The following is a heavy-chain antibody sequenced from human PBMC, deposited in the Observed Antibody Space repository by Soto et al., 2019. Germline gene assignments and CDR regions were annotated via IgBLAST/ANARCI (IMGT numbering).Heavy chain of an antibody. Sequence: YVDSVKGRFTISRDNAKNSLFLQMNNLRDDDTAVYYCGTDQWGGAFDIGGQGTMVTVSS. V-gene: IGHV3-7*01. J-gene: IGHJ3*02. CDR3: GTDQWGGAFDI. D-gene: IGHD3-10*01.